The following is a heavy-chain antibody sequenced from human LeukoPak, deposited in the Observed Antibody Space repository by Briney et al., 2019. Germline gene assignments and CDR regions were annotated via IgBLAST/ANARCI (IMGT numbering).Heavy chain of an antibody. J-gene: IGHJ4*02. V-gene: IGHV5-10-1*01. D-gene: IGHD2-15*01. CDR3: ARHIGRAATDFDY. CDR1: GYSFTSCW. CDR2: IDPSDSYT. Sequence: GESLKISCKGSGYSFTSCWISWVRQMPGKGLEWMGRIDPSDSYTNYSPSFQGHVTISADKSISTAYLQWSSLKASDTAMYYCARHIGRAATDFDYWGQGTLVTVSS.